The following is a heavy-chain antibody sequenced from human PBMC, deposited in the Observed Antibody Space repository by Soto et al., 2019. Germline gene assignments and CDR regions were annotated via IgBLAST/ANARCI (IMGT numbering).Heavy chain of an antibody. J-gene: IGHJ3*02. CDR2: IYPGDSDT. Sequence: GESLKISCKGSGYSFTSYWIGWVRQMPGKGLEWMGIIYPGDSDTRYSPSFQGQVTISADKSISTAYLQWSSLKASDTAMYYCARRYYYDSSGYPRSDDAFDIWGQGTMVTVSS. D-gene: IGHD3-22*01. CDR1: GYSFTSYW. V-gene: IGHV5-51*01. CDR3: ARRYYYDSSGYPRSDDAFDI.